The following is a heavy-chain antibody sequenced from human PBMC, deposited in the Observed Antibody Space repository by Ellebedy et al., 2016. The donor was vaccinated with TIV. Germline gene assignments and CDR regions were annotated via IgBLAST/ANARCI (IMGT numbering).Heavy chain of an antibody. CDR3: ARSRHFDWHESWFDP. Sequence: MPGGSLRLSCAVYGGSFSGYYWSWIRQPPGKGLEWIGEIKHSGSTNYNPSLKSRVTISVDTSKNQFSLKLSSVTAADTAVYYCARSRHFDWHESWFDPWGQGTLVTVSS. J-gene: IGHJ5*02. V-gene: IGHV4-34*01. CDR2: IKHSGST. CDR1: GGSFSGYY. D-gene: IGHD3-9*01.